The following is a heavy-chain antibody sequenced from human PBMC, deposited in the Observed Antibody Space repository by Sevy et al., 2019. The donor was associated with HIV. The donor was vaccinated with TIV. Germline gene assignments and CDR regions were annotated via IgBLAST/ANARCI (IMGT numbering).Heavy chain of an antibody. Sequence: GGSLRLSCTTSGFTFDDYAMSWFRQAPGKGLEWVAFITRNSYEAYGGTTDYGASVKGRFIISRDDSKSIAYLQMNSLKIEDTAVYYCTRGLATADTPEYYFYYWGQGTLVTVSS. D-gene: IGHD5-12*01. CDR1: GFTFDDYA. J-gene: IGHJ4*02. V-gene: IGHV3-49*03. CDR2: ITRNSYEAYGGTT. CDR3: TRGLATADTPEYYFYY.